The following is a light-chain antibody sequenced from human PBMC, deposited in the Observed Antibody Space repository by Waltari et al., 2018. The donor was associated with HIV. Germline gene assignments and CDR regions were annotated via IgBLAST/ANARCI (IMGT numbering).Light chain of an antibody. CDR3: AAWDDSLSGWL. J-gene: IGLJ3*02. CDR2: RDN. CDR1: RSNLGTNY. V-gene: IGLV1-47*01. Sequence: QSVLTQPPSASGTPGQRVSLSCSGSRSNLGTNYVYWYQQLPGTAPKLLIYRDNQRPSGVPDRFSASKSGTSASLAISGLRSEDEADYSCAAWDDSLSGWLFGGGTKVTVL.